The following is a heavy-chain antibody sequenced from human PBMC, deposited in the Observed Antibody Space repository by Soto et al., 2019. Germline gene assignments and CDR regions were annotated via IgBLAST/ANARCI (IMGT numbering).Heavy chain of an antibody. Sequence: ASVKVSCRASGYTFTDYYIHWVRQAPGEGPEWMGWINPNKNGTKFAQNFQGRVTMTRDTSISTAYMELSSLTSEDTAVYYCARGLRMVRGTAFDYWGQGTLVTVSS. CDR1: GYTFTDYY. CDR3: ARGLRMVRGTAFDY. J-gene: IGHJ4*02. CDR2: INPNKNGT. D-gene: IGHD3-10*01. V-gene: IGHV1-2*02.